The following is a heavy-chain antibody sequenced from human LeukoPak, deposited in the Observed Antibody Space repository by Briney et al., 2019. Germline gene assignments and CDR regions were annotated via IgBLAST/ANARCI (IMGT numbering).Heavy chain of an antibody. Sequence: GGSLRLSCAASGFTFSSYWMSWVRQAPGKGLEWVANIKQDASEKYYVDSVKGRFTISRDNAKNSLYLQMNSLRAEDTAVYYCARDYRGYRAPYYFDYWGQRTLVTVSS. D-gene: IGHD2-15*01. V-gene: IGHV3-7*01. CDR1: GFTFSSYW. CDR2: IKQDASEK. J-gene: IGHJ4*02. CDR3: ARDYRGYRAPYYFDY.